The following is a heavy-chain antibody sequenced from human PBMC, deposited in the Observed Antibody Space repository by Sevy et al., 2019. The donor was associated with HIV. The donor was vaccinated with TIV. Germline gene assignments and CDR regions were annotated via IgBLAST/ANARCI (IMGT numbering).Heavy chain of an antibody. CDR2: ITISGGTP. D-gene: IGHD3-10*01. CDR1: GFTFSNYA. Sequence: GSLRLSCAASGFTFSNYAMSWVRQAPGKGLEWVSVITISGGTPYYADSVKGRLPISRDSSKNTLYLQMNSLRAEDTAVYYCAKDRVSGTYYTGDFDYWGQGTLVTVSS. CDR3: AKDRVSGTYYTGDFDY. V-gene: IGHV3-23*01. J-gene: IGHJ4*02.